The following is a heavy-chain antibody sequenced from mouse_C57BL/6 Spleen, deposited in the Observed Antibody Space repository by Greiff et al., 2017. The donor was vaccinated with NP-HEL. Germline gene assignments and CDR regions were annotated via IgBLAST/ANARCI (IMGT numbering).Heavy chain of an antibody. CDR2: IYPGDGDT. D-gene: IGHD4-1*01. CDR1: GYAFSSYW. V-gene: IGHV1-80*01. Sequence: QVHVKQSGAELVKPGASVKISCKASGYAFSSYWMNWVKQRPGKGLEWIGQIYPGDGDTNYNGKFKGKATLTADKSSSTAYMQLSSLTSEDSAVYFCARSWERGYYFDYWGQGTTLTVSS. J-gene: IGHJ2*01. CDR3: ARSWERGYYFDY.